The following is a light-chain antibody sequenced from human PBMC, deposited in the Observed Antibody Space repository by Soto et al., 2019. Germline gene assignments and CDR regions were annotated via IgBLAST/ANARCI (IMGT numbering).Light chain of an antibody. CDR2: SNN. Sequence: QSVLTQPPSASGTPGQTVTISCSGSSSNVGSNTVNWYQQLPGTAPKLLIFSNNQRPSQVPDRFSGSKSGTSASLAISGLQSEDEADYYCAAWDDSLSGNVFGTGTKLTVL. CDR3: AAWDDSLSGNV. J-gene: IGLJ1*01. CDR1: SSNVGSNT. V-gene: IGLV1-44*01.